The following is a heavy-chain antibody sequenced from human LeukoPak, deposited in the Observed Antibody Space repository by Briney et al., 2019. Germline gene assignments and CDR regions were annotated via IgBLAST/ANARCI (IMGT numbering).Heavy chain of an antibody. CDR2: ISYDGSNK. J-gene: IGHJ5*02. V-gene: IGHV3-30*18. CDR1: GFTFSSYG. Sequence: GGSLRLSCTASGFTFSSYGMHWVRQAPGKGLEWVAVISYDGSNKYYADSVKGRFTISRDNSKNTLYLQMNSLRAEDTAVYYCAKDPSPWGQGTLVTVSS. CDR3: AKDPSP.